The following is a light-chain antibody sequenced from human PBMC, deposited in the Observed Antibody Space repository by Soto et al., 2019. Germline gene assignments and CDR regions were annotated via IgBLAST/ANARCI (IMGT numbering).Light chain of an antibody. Sequence: EIVMTQSPATLSVSPGERASLSCRASQSVGSNLAWYHRKPGLAPRLLMYEASTRATGIPARFSGSGSGTEFTLTISSLQSEDFAVYYCQQYNSWPLTFGGGTKV. CDR3: QQYNSWPLT. J-gene: IGKJ4*01. V-gene: IGKV3D-15*01. CDR2: EAS. CDR1: QSVGSN.